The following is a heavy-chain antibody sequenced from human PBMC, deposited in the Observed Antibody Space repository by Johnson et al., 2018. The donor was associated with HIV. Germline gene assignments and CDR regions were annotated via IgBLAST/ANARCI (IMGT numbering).Heavy chain of an antibody. Sequence: QMMLVESGGGVVQPGGSLRLSCAASGFTFRNYGIHWVRQAPGNGLEWAAFIRYDGSNKYYADSVKGRFTISRDNSKNTLYLQMNSLRAEDTAVYYCAKAGAVAGPGIDAFDIWGQGTMVTVSS. V-gene: IGHV3-30*02. CDR1: GFTFRNYG. CDR3: AKAGAVAGPGIDAFDI. D-gene: IGHD6-19*01. J-gene: IGHJ3*02. CDR2: IRYDGSNK.